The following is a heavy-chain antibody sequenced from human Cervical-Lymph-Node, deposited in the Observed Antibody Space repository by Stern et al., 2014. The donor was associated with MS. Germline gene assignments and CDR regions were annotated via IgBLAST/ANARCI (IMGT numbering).Heavy chain of an antibody. CDR2: IKSKTDGETT. CDR3: TAGVPFDY. J-gene: IGHJ4*01. D-gene: IGHD3-10*01. CDR1: GFTFNNAW. V-gene: IGHV3-15*01. Sequence: EVHLVESGGGLVKPGGSLRLSCAASGFTFNNAWMSWVRQAPGQGLEWVGRIKSKTDGETTDYAAPVRDRFTISRDDSNHTLYLQMSSLKTEDTAVYYCTAGVPFDYWGHGTLVTVSS.